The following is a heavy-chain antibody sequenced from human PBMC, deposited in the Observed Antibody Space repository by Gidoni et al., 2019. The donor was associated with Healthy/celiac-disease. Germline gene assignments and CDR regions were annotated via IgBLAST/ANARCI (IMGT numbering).Heavy chain of an antibody. CDR2: ISGSGGST. CDR3: AKDLEMATILTVFDY. CDR1: GFTFRSYA. Sequence: EVQLLESGGGLVQPGASLRLSCAASGFTFRSYAMSWVRQAPGKGLEWVSAISGSGGSTYYADSVKGRFTISRDNSKNTLYLQMNSLRAEDTAVYYCAKDLEMATILTVFDYWGQGTLVTVSS. D-gene: IGHD5-12*01. J-gene: IGHJ4*02. V-gene: IGHV3-23*01.